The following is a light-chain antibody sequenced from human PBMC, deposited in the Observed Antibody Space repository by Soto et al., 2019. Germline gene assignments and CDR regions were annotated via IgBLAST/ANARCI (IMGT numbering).Light chain of an antibody. V-gene: IGKV3-15*01. J-gene: IGKJ3*01. CDR1: ENIYTN. CDR3: QQYGDSPLT. Sequence: EIVMTQSPATLSVSPGERATLSCRASENIYTNLAWYQQKPGQAPRLLFYGASTRATGLPARFSGTGSGTEFTLTISRLEPEDFGVYYCQQYGDSPLTSGPGTKVDIE. CDR2: GAS.